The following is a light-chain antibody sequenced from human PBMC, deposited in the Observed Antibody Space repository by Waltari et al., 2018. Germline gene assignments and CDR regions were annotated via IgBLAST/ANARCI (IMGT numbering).Light chain of an antibody. CDR3: QQYDGSSVT. CDR2: GAS. Sequence: EIVLTQSPGTLSLSPGERATLSCRASQTISGSWLTWYQQKPGQAPRLVIYGASIRATAIPDRFSGSGSGTDFTLTISRLEPEDFAVYYCQQYDGSSVTFGPGTKVDIK. J-gene: IGKJ3*01. V-gene: IGKV3-20*01. CDR1: QTISGSW.